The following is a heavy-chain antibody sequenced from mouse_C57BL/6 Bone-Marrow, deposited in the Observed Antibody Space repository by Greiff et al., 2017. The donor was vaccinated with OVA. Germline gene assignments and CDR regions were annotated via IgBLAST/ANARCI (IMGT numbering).Heavy chain of an antibody. Sequence: LEESGAELARPGASVKLSCKASGYTFTSYGISWVKQRTGQGLEWIGEIYPRSGNTYYNEKFKGKATLTADKSSSTAYMELRSLTSEDSAVYFCARFWYYFDYWGQGTTLTVSS. J-gene: IGHJ2*01. CDR3: ARFWYYFDY. CDR2: IYPRSGNT. V-gene: IGHV1-81*01. CDR1: GYTFTSYG.